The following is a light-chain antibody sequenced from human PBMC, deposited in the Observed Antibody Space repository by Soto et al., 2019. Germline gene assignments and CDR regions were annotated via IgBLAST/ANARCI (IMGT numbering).Light chain of an antibody. CDR2: DAS. CDR1: ESVVSSY. J-gene: IGKJ1*01. CDR3: QQYGSIPWT. V-gene: IGKV3-20*01. Sequence: ETVMTQSPATLSVSPGERATLSCRATESVVSSYLAWYQLKPGQAPRLLIYDASSRATGIPDRFSGSGSGTDFTLTISRLEPEDFAVYYCQQYGSIPWTFGQGTKVDIK.